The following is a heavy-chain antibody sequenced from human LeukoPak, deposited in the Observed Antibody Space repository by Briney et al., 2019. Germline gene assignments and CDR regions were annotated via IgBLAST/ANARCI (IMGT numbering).Heavy chain of an antibody. J-gene: IGHJ5*02. CDR3: ARLSESSGYH. V-gene: IGHV4-31*03. D-gene: IGHD3-22*01. CDR1: GGSISSGGYY. CDR2: IYYSGST. Sequence: SQTLSLTCTVSGGSISSGGYYWSWIRQHPGRGLEWIGYIYYSGSTYYNPSLKSRVTISVDTPKNQFSLKLSSVTAADTAMYYCARLSESSGYHWGQGTLVTVPS.